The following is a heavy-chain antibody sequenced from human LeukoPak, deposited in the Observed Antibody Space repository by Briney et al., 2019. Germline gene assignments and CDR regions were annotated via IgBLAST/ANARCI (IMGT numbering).Heavy chain of an antibody. CDR2: MNPNSGGT. J-gene: IGHJ6*03. Sequence: GASVKVSCKASGYTFTDYYIHWVRQAPGQGLEWMGWMNPNSGGTNYAQKFQGRVTMTRDTSISTAYMELSRLRSDDTAVYYCAREDGDYRYFYYYYMDFWGKGTTVTVSS. CDR1: GYTFTDYY. V-gene: IGHV1-2*02. D-gene: IGHD4-17*01. CDR3: AREDGDYRYFYYYYMDF.